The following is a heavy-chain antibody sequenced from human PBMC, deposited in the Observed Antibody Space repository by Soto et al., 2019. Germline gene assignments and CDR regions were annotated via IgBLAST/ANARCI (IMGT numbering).Heavy chain of an antibody. CDR1: GYTFITYG. Sequence: QVQLVQSGAEVKQPGASVKVSCKASGYTFITYGVTWVRQAPGQGLEWMGWITPYNGKTHYAKKFQDRVTMTTDTAATTAYMELRSLTSDDSAMYFCARDTSHYFDHWGQGTLVTVSS. J-gene: IGHJ4*02. CDR3: ARDTSHYFDH. D-gene: IGHD2-2*01. CDR2: ITPYNGKT. V-gene: IGHV1-18*01.